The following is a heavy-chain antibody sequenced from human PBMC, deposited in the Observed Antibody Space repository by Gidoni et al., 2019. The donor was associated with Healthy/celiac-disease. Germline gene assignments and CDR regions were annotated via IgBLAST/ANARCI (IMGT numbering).Heavy chain of an antibody. J-gene: IGHJ4*02. Sequence: QVQLQQWGAGLLKPSETLSLTCAVYGGSFSGYYWSWIRQPPGKGLEWLGEINHSGSTNYNPSLKSRVTISVDTSKNQFSLKLISVTAADTAVYYCARAAVWGAHDYWGQGTLVTVSS. CDR1: GGSFSGYY. D-gene: IGHD3-16*01. CDR2: INHSGST. CDR3: ARAAVWGAHDY. V-gene: IGHV4-34*01.